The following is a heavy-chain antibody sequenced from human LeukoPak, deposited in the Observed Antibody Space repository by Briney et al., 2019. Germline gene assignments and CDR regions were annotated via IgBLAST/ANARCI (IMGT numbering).Heavy chain of an antibody. CDR1: GYSISTAYY. Sequence: SETLSLTCAVSGYSISTAYYWGWIRQTPGKGLEWIGRIYHRGGTTSYNPSLESRVSISGDTYKNQFTLRLASVTAADTAVYYCARYDSRGSGCTIFDSWGQGILVTISS. CDR3: ARYDSRGSGCTIFDS. V-gene: IGHV4-38-2*01. D-gene: IGHD3-16*01. J-gene: IGHJ5*01. CDR2: IYHRGGTT.